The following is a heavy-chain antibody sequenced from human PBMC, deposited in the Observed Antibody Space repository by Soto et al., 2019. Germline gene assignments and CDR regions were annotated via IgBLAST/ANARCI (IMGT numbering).Heavy chain of an antibody. CDR2: IYYTGSA. Sequence: SETLSLTCIVSGGSISSTTYYWGCIRQPPGKGLEWIGVIYYTGSAYYSPSLKSRVTMSVDTSKNQFSLKLSSVTAADTAVYYCVRPLGGSSYYFEYWGQGTLVTVSS. CDR3: VRPLGGSSYYFEY. D-gene: IGHD3-10*01. J-gene: IGHJ4*02. V-gene: IGHV4-39*01. CDR1: GGSISSTTYY.